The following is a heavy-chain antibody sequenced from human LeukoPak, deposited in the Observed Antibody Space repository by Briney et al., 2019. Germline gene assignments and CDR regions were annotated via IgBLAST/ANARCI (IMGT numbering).Heavy chain of an antibody. CDR3: ARDRIVVVPAAIFGTGGADY. CDR1: GYTFTSYG. CDR2: INPNSGGT. D-gene: IGHD2-2*01. Sequence: GASVKVSCKASGYTFTSYGISWVRQAPGQGLEWMGWINPNSGGTNYAQKFQGRVTMTRDTSISTAYMELSRLRSDDTAVYYCARDRIVVVPAAIFGTGGADYWGQGTLVTVSS. V-gene: IGHV1-2*02. J-gene: IGHJ4*02.